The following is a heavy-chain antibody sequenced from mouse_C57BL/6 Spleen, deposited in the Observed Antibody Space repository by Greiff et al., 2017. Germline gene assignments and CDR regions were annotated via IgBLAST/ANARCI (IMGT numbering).Heavy chain of an antibody. D-gene: IGHD1-1*01. CDR3: TTPSYYPGNAMDY. J-gene: IGHJ4*01. CDR2: IDPEDGDT. CDR1: GFNIKDYY. V-gene: IGHV14-1*01. Sequence: VQLQQSGAELVRPGASVKLSCTASGFNIKDYYMHWVKQRPEQGLEWIGRIDPEDGDTEYAPKFQGKATMTADTSSNTAYLQLSSLTSEDTAVYYCTTPSYYPGNAMDYWGQGTSVTVSS.